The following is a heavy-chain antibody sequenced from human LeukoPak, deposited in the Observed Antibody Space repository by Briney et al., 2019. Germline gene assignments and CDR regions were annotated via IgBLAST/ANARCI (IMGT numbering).Heavy chain of an antibody. D-gene: IGHD2-2*01. CDR3: AKSPDIVVVPAATLYYYYGMDV. V-gene: IGHV3-23*01. CDR1: GFTFSSYA. Sequence: GGSLRLSCAASGFTFSSYAMSWVRQAPGKGLEWVSAISGSGGSTYYADSVKGRFTISRDNSKNTLYLQMNSLRAEDTAVYYCAKSPDIVVVPAATLYYYYGMDVWGQGTTVTVSS. CDR2: ISGSGGST. J-gene: IGHJ6*02.